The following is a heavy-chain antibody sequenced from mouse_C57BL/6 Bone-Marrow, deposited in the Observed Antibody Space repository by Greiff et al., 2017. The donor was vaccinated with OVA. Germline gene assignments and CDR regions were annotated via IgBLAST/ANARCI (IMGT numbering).Heavy chain of an antibody. D-gene: IGHD2-4*01. J-gene: IGHJ3*01. Sequence: VQVVESGPELVKPGASVKISCKASGYAFSSSWMNWVKQRPGKGLEWIGRIYPGDGDTNYNGKFKGKATLTADKSSSTAYMQLSSLTSEDSAVYFCARWDYPWFAYWGQGTLVTVSA. CDR2: IYPGDGDT. V-gene: IGHV1-82*01. CDR3: ARWDYPWFAY. CDR1: GYAFSSSW.